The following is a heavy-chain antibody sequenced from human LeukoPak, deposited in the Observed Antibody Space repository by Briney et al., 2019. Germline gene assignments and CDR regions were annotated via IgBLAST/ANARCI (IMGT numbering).Heavy chain of an antibody. J-gene: IGHJ4*02. CDR3: ARQLYSNYAGYFDY. Sequence: TSSETLSLTCTVSGGSISSYYWSWIRQPPGKGLEWIGYIYYSGSTNYNPSLKGRVTISVDTSKNQFSLKLSSVTAADTAVYHCARQLYSNYAGYFDYWGQGTLVTVSS. V-gene: IGHV4-59*01. CDR1: GGSISSYY. CDR2: IYYSGST. D-gene: IGHD4-11*01.